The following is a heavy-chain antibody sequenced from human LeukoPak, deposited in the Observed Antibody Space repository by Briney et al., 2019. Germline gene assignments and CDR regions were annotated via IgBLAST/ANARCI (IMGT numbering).Heavy chain of an antibody. CDR2: INPNSGGT. D-gene: IGHD1-26*01. J-gene: IGHJ4*02. V-gene: IGHV1-2*02. Sequence: ASVKVSCKASGYTFGGYYMHWVRQAPGQGLEWMGWINPNSGGTDYAQKFQGRVTMTRDTSISTAYMELGRLRFDDTAAYYCARSGGATDFDFWAQGTLVTVSS. CDR3: ARSGGATDFDF. CDR1: GYTFGGYY.